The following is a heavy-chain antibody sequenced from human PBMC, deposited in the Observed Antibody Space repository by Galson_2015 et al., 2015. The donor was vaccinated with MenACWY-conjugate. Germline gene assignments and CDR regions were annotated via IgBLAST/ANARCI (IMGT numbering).Heavy chain of an antibody. J-gene: IGHJ4*02. CDR1: GYTFTNFG. D-gene: IGHD6-13*01. CDR2: ISTYNGNA. CDR3: ARDPIGRHDSSSWFWID. V-gene: IGHV1-18*01. Sequence: SVKVSYKAAGYTFTNFGITWVRKAPGQGLEWMGWISTYNGNANYAQKVRDRVMMTTDTSTNTVHMELKSLTSDDTAVYFCARDPIGRHDSSSWFWIDWGQGTPVTVSS.